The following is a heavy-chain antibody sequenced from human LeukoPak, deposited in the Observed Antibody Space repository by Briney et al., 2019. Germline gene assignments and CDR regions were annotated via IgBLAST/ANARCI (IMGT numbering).Heavy chain of an antibody. J-gene: IGHJ4*02. CDR2: ISSSSSYI. V-gene: IGHV3-21*01. CDR3: ARDSGSGSYYSDY. Sequence: GGSLRLSCAASGFTFSSYSMNWVRQAPGKGLEWVSSISSSSSYIYYADSVKGRFTISRDNAKNSLYLQMNSLRAGDTAVYYCARDSGSGSYYSDYWGQGTLVTVSS. CDR1: GFTFSSYS. D-gene: IGHD3-10*01.